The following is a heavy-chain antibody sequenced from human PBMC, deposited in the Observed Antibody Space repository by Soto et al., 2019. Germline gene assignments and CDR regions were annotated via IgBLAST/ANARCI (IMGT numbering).Heavy chain of an antibody. CDR2: IYYSGTT. Sequence: SETLSLTCTFSGLSISSGGYYWSWIRQHPGEGLEWIGYIYYSGTTNHNPSFKSRVTISVDTSKNQFSLKLSSVTAADTAVYYCAKGVVVVTPFDYWGRGALVTVSS. D-gene: IGHD2-21*02. J-gene: IGHJ4*02. CDR3: AKGVVVVTPFDY. V-gene: IGHV4-31*03. CDR1: GLSISSGGYY.